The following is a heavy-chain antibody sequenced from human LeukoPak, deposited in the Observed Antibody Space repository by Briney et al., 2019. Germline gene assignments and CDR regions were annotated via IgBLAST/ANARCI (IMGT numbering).Heavy chain of an antibody. CDR3: AKRATGSTWAFDI. CDR1: GFRFSAYA. J-gene: IGHJ3*02. CDR2: INGDSSYI. V-gene: IGHV3-21*04. D-gene: IGHD1-1*01. Sequence: PGGSLRLSCAASGFRFSAYAIDWVRQAPGKGLEWVSSINGDSSYIYYADSVKGRFTIARDNARNSLHLQMNSLRAEDTAVYYCAKRATGSTWAFDIWGQGTMVTVSS.